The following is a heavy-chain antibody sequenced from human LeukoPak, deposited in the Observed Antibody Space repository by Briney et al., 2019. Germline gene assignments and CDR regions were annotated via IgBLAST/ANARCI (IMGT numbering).Heavy chain of an antibody. CDR3: ARETTIFGVADY. V-gene: IGHV3-30*03. CDR2: ISYDGSNK. CDR1: GFTFSSYS. D-gene: IGHD3-3*01. Sequence: GGSLRLSCAASGFTFSSYSMNWVRQAPGKGLEWVAVISYDGSNKYYADSVKGRFTISRDNSKNTLYLQMNSLRAEDTAVYYCARETTIFGVADYWGQGTLVTVSS. J-gene: IGHJ4*02.